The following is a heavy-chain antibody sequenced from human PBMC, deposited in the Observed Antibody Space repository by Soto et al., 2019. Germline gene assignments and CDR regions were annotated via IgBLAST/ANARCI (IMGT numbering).Heavy chain of an antibody. CDR2: ISGSGGST. CDR1: GFTFSSYA. J-gene: IGHJ4*02. V-gene: IGHV3-23*01. CDR3: AKGRDCSGGSCFYYFDY. D-gene: IGHD2-15*01. Sequence: PGGSLRLSCAASGFTFSSYAMSWVRQAPGKGLEWVSAISGSGGSTYYADSVKGRFTISRDNSKNTLYLQMNSLRAEDTAVYYCAKGRDCSGGSCFYYFDYWGQGTLVTVSS.